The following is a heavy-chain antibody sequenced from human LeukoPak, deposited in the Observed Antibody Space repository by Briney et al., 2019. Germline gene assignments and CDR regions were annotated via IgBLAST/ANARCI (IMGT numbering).Heavy chain of an antibody. CDR2: INPNSGGT. D-gene: IGHD2-15*01. CDR3: AREIVVVVAATQDYYYYYGMDV. Sequence: ASVKVSCKASGYTFTGYYMHWVRRAPGQGLEWMGWINPNSGGTNYAQKFQGRVTMTRDTSISTAYMELSRLRSDDTAVYYCAREIVVVVAATQDYYYYYGMDVWGQGTTVTVSS. J-gene: IGHJ6*02. V-gene: IGHV1-2*02. CDR1: GYTFTGYY.